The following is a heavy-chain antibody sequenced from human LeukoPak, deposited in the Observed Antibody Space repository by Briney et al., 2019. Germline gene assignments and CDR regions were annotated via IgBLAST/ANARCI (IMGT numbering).Heavy chain of an antibody. CDR2: IKPDGSEK. V-gene: IGHV3-7*03. CDR1: GFTFRDYW. J-gene: IGHJ4*02. CDR3: AKDNRITGKKSAHQIDY. Sequence: GGSLRLSCAASGFTFRDYWMTWVRQAPGKGLEWVANIKPDGSEKYYVDSAKGRFTISRDNSKNTLYLQMNSLRAEDTAVYYCAKDNRITGKKSAHQIDYWGQGTLVTVSS. D-gene: IGHD1-20*01.